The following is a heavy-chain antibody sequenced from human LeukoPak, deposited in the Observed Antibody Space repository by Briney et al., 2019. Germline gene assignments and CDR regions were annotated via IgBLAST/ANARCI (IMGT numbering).Heavy chain of an antibody. Sequence: GGSLRLSCAASEFSFSSYTMNWDRQAPGKGLEWVSCISSSTSYIYYADSLRGRFTISRDNAKNSLYLQMNSLRVEDTALYYCARGPDYYFYMDVWGKGTTVTVSS. CDR2: ISSSTSYI. CDR1: EFSFSSYT. CDR3: ARGPDYYFYMDV. J-gene: IGHJ6*03. V-gene: IGHV3-21*01.